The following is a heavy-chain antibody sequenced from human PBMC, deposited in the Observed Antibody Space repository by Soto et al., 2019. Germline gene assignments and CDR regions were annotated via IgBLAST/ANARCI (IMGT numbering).Heavy chain of an antibody. V-gene: IGHV1-2*04. Sequence: QVQLVQSGAEVKKPGASVKVSCKASGYTFTGYYMHWVRQAPGQGLEWMGWINPNSGGTNYAQKFQGWVTMTRDTTISTAYMELRSLRSDDTAGYYCARDQVQLEQRPGGYYYYGMDVWGQGTTVTVSS. CDR2: INPNSGGT. CDR1: GYTFTGYY. J-gene: IGHJ6*02. D-gene: IGHD1-1*01. CDR3: ARDQVQLEQRPGGYYYYGMDV.